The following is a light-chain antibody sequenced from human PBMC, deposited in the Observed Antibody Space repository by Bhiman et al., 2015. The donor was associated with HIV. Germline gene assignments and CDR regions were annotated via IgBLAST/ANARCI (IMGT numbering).Light chain of an antibody. J-gene: IGLJ1*01. V-gene: IGLV2-8*01. CDR3: SSLTSSITYV. Sequence: QSALTQPPSASGSPGQSVTISCTGTSSDVGLYNSVSWYQHHPGKAPKLLIYEVTKRPSGVPARFSGSKSGNTASLTVSGLQDEDEADYYCSSLTSSITYVFGTGTNVTVL. CDR1: SSDVGLYNS. CDR2: EVT.